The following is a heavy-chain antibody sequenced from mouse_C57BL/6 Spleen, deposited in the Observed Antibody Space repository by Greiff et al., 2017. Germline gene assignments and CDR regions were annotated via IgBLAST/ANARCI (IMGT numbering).Heavy chain of an antibody. Sequence: VQLQQPGAELVMPGASVKLSCKASGYTFTSYWMHWVKQRPGQGLEWIGEIDPSDSYTNYNQKFKGKSTLTVDKSSSTAYMQLSSLTSEDSAVYYCARSGDVDWYFDVWGTGTTVTVSS. D-gene: IGHD3-1*01. CDR1: GYTFTSYW. J-gene: IGHJ1*03. CDR3: ARSGDVDWYFDV. CDR2: IDPSDSYT. V-gene: IGHV1-69*01.